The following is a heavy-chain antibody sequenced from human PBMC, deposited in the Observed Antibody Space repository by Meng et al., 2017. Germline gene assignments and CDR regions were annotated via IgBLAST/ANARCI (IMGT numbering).Heavy chain of an antibody. CDR3: ARVGSYYGDWFNY. V-gene: IGHV4-39*07. J-gene: IGHJ5*01. Sequence: LLLRAQGPGMVKNSGPLSLTCTVPGCAMRSSSYYGGGSSQRRGKGVEWIWSIYYSGTTYYHPSVKSRVNISVERSKTQFSLKLSSVTARETTVYYCARVGSYYGDWFNYWGQGTLVTVSS. D-gene: IGHD1-26*01. CDR2: IYYSGTT. CDR1: GCAMRSSSYY.